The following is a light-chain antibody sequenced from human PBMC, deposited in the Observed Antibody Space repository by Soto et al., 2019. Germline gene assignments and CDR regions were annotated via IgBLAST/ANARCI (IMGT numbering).Light chain of an antibody. CDR1: QRVSST. CDR2: GAS. Sequence: ELLMTQSPATLSLSQGERATLSCRPSQRVSSTLAWYQQKPGQAPRLLIYGASTRATGIPARFSGSGSGTEFTLTISSLQSEDFAVYYCQQYNNWPPLTFGGGTKVEIK. V-gene: IGKV3-15*01. CDR3: QQYNNWPPLT. J-gene: IGKJ4*01.